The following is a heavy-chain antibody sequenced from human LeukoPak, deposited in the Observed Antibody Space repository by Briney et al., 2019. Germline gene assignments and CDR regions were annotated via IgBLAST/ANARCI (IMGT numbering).Heavy chain of an antibody. D-gene: IGHD2-15*01. CDR3: ARVRGRGLTYYYYYGMDV. Sequence: SETLSLTCAVYGGSFSGYYWSWIRQPPGKGLEWIGEINHSGSTNYNPSLKSRVTISVDTSKNQFSLKLSSATAADTAVYYCARVRGRGLTYYYYYGMDVWGQGTTVTVSS. CDR1: GGSFSGYY. CDR2: INHSGST. V-gene: IGHV4-34*01. J-gene: IGHJ6*02.